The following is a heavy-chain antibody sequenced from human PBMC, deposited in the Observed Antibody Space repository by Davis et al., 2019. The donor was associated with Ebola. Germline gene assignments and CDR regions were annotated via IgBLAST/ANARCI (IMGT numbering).Heavy chain of an antibody. CDR1: GYTFTSYA. D-gene: IGHD2-2*01. J-gene: IGHJ6*04. V-gene: IGHV7-4-1*02. CDR3: ARVDAPATSRYYYGLDV. CDR2: INTNTGNP. Sequence: ASVKVSCKASGYTFTSYAMNWVRQAPGQGLEWMGWINTNTGNPTYAQGFTGRFVFSLDTSVSTAYLQISSLKAEDTAVYYCARVDAPATSRYYYGLDVWGKGTTVTVSS.